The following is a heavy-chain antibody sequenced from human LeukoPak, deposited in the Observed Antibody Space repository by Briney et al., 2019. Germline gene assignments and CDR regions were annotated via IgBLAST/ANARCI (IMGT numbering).Heavy chain of an antibody. Sequence: PSETLSLTCTVSGGSLSSGTYYWSWIRQPAGKGLEWIGRVYTSGSTDYNPSLKSQVTMSVDTSKSQISLKLNSVTAADTAVYYCATSPHCSSTSCYRVWGKGTTVTVSS. V-gene: IGHV4-61*02. CDR2: VYTSGST. CDR3: ATSPHCSSTSCYRV. D-gene: IGHD2-2*01. CDR1: GGSLSSGTYY. J-gene: IGHJ6*04.